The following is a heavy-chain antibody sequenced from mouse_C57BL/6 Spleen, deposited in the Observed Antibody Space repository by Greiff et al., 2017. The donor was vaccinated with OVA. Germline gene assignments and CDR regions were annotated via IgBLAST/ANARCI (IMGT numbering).Heavy chain of an antibody. CDR3: ARDLHTCWYFDV. J-gene: IGHJ1*03. CDR1: GYTFTSYW. CDR2: IDPSDSST. V-gene: IGHV1-50*01. Sequence: QVQLQQPGAELVKPGASVKLSCKASGYTFTSYWMKWVKQRPGQGLEWIGEIDPSDSSTNYNQKFKGKATLTVDTSSSTAYMQLDSLTSGDSAVCNCARDLHTCWYFDVWGTGTAVTVSS.